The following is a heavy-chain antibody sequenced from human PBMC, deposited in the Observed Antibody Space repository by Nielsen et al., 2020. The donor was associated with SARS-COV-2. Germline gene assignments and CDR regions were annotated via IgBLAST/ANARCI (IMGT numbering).Heavy chain of an antibody. V-gene: IGHV3-53*04. Sequence: GESLKISCAASGFFVSNNYMSWVRQAPGKGLEWVSVMYSAGTTYYADSVKGRFTISRHSSENSLYLQMNSLRADDTALYYCARGGYCSSSSCYNAFDVWGEGTMVLVSS. J-gene: IGHJ3*01. CDR2: MYSAGTT. CDR3: ARGGYCSSSSCYNAFDV. D-gene: IGHD2-2*03. CDR1: GFFVSNNY.